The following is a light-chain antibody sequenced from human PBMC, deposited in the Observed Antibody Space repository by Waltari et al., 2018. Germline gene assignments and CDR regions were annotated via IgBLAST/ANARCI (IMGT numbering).Light chain of an antibody. CDR2: EVT. CDR1: ISDVGNYNS. CDR3: CSYAGRYTFV. Sequence: QSALTQPRSVSGSPGQSVTISCTATISDVGNYNSVSWYQQHPGKAPKLIIYEVTKRPSGVPDRLSGSKSGNTASLTISGLQAEDEADYYCCSYAGRYTFVFGTGTKVTVL. J-gene: IGLJ1*01. V-gene: IGLV2-11*01.